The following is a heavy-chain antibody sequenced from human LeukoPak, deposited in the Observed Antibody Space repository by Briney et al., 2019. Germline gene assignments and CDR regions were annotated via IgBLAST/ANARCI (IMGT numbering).Heavy chain of an antibody. CDR2: IYSGGTT. CDR3: ARDSASAWFFDY. D-gene: IGHD3-9*01. Sequence: GGSLRPSCAISGFNLGSNYLSWVRQAPGKGLEWVSVIYSGGTTDYADSVKGRFTISRDTYKNTVSLQMNNLRAEDTAVYYCARDSASAWFFDYWGQGTLVTVSS. V-gene: IGHV3-66*01. CDR1: GFNLGSNY. J-gene: IGHJ4*02.